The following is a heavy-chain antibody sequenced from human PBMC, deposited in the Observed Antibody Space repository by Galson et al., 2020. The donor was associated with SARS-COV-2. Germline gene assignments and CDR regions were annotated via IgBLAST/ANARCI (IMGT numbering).Heavy chain of an antibody. CDR3: ARDLGGYFQH. Sequence: GESLKISCAAPGFNFSRYAMHWVRQAPGKGLEWVAVISYDGSNKYYADSVKGRFTISRDNSKNTLYLQMNSLRAEDTAVYYCARDLGGYFQHWGQGTLVTVSS. D-gene: IGHD3-16*01. V-gene: IGHV3-30*04. CDR1: GFNFSRYA. CDR2: ISYDGSNK. J-gene: IGHJ1*01.